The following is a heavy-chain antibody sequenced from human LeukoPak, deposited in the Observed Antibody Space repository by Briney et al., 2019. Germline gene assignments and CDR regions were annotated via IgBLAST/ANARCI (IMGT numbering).Heavy chain of an antibody. Sequence: SETLSLTCTVSGGSISSYYWSWIRQPPGKGLEWIGYIYYSGSTNYNPSLKSRVTISVDTSKNQFSLKLSSVTAADTAVYYCAREGKGRYCSSTSCYPYYYYYMDVWGKGTTVTVSS. D-gene: IGHD2-2*01. CDR3: AREGKGRYCSSTSCYPYYYYYMDV. CDR2: IYYSGST. CDR1: GGSISSYY. J-gene: IGHJ6*03. V-gene: IGHV4-59*01.